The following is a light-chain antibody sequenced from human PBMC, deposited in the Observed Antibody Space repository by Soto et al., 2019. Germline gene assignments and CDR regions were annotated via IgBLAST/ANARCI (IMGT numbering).Light chain of an antibody. V-gene: IGLV2-18*01. CDR1: SSDVGGYNY. Sequence: QSALTQPASVSGSPGQSITISCTGTSSDVGGYNYVSWYQRPPGTGPKLIIYEVNNRPSGVPDRFSGSKSGNTASLTISGLQAEDDAEYYCSLYTTDSTYVFGTGTKLTVL. J-gene: IGLJ1*01. CDR2: EVN. CDR3: SLYTTDSTYV.